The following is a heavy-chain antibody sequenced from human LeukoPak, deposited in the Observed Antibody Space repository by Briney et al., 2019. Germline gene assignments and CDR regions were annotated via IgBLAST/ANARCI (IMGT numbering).Heavy chain of an antibody. CDR3: ARGLAAAGTGNWFDP. CDR2: INPNSGGT. J-gene: IGHJ5*02. CDR1: GYTFTAYY. D-gene: IGHD6-13*01. Sequence: ASVKVSCKASGYTFTAYYMHWVRQAPGQGLEWMGWINPNSGGTNYAQKFQGRVTMTRDTSISTAYMELSRLRSDDTAVYYCARGLAAAGTGNWFDPWGQGTLVTVSS. V-gene: IGHV1-2*02.